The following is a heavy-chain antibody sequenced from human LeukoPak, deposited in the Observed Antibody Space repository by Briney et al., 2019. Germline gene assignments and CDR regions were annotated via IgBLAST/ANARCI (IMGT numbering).Heavy chain of an antibody. CDR1: GFTVSSNY. CDR2: IYSGGST. J-gene: IGHJ4*02. D-gene: IGHD1-26*01. Sequence: GGSLRLFCAASGFTVSSNYMSWVRQAPGKGLEWVSVIYSGGSTYYADSVKGRFTISRDNSKNTLYLQMNSLRAEDTAVYYCARTPRLGSYSFDYWGQGTLVTVSS. V-gene: IGHV3-66*01. CDR3: ARTPRLGSYSFDY.